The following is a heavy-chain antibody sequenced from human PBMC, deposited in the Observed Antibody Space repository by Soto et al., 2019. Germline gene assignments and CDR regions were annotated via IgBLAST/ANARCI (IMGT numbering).Heavy chain of an antibody. D-gene: IGHD2-2*02. J-gene: IGHJ6*02. CDR2: IYYSGST. Sequence: SETLSLTCTVSGGSISSYYWSWIRQPPGKGLEWIGYIYYSGSTNYNPSLKSRVTISVDTSKSQFSLKLSSVTAADTAVYYCARGKRYCSSTSCYTQWWFGMDVWGQGTTVTVS. CDR1: GGSISSYY. V-gene: IGHV4-59*01. CDR3: ARGKRYCSSTSCYTQWWFGMDV.